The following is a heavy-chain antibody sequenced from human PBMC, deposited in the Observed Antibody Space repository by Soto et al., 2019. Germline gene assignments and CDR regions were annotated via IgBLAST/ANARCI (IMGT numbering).Heavy chain of an antibody. J-gene: IGHJ4*02. CDR3: ARHCSGGSCYFDY. CDR1: GGSFSGYY. D-gene: IGHD2-15*01. V-gene: IGHV4-34*01. Sequence: PSETLSLTCAVYGGSFSGYYWSWIRQPPGKGLEWIGEINHSGSTNYNPSLKSRVTISVDTSKNQFSLKLSSVTAADTAVYYCARHCSGGSCYFDYWGQGTLVTVSS. CDR2: INHSGST.